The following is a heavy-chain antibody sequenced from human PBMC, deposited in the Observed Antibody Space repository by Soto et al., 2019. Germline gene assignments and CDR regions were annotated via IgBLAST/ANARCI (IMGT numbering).Heavy chain of an antibody. Sequence: GGSLRLSCAASGFTFSSYAMSWVRQAPGKGLEWVSGTSGSGGSTYYADSVKGRFTISRDNSKNTLYLQMNSLRAEDTAVYYCAKGNFDSSGYYPYDAFDIWGQGTMVTVSS. CDR1: GFTFSSYA. J-gene: IGHJ3*02. D-gene: IGHD3-22*01. CDR3: AKGNFDSSGYYPYDAFDI. CDR2: TSGSGGST. V-gene: IGHV3-23*01.